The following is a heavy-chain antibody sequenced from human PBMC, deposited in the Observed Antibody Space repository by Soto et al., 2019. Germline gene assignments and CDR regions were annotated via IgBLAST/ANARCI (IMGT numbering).Heavy chain of an antibody. D-gene: IGHD2-2*02. J-gene: IGHJ4*02. Sequence: SETLSLTRTVSSGSVNSGDYYWSWIRQPPGXGLEXIGXIXXXXXNXXPPLKSRVTISVDRSKNQFSLKLSSETAADTAVYYCARAEDTYYFDYWGQGTLVTVSS. CDR2: IXXXXX. V-gene: IGHV4-61*08. CDR1: SGSVNSGDYY. CDR3: ARAEDTYYFDY.